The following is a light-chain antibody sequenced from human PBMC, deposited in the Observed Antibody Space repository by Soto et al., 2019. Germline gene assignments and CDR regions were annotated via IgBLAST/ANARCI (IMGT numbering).Light chain of an antibody. CDR1: RGDGGGHNS. Sequence: QSALTQPASVSGSPGQSITISCTGTRGDGGGHNSVSWYQQHPGEAPKLLIYDVSNRPSGVSNRFSGSKSGNRASLIISGLQAEDEADYFCSSYTSTSTRCVFGDGTKLTVL. CDR3: SSYTSTSTRCV. V-gene: IGLV2-14*01. CDR2: DVS. J-gene: IGLJ3*02.